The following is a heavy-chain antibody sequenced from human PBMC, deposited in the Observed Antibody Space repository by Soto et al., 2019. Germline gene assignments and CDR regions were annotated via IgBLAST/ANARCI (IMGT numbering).Heavy chain of an antibody. V-gene: IGHV4-59*01. Sequence: SETLSLTCTVSGGSISSYYWSWIRQPPGKGLEWIGYIYYSGSTNYNPSLKSRVTISVDTSKNQFSLELSSLRSEDTAVYYCARRHDSSGSIFDYWGQGTLVTVSS. D-gene: IGHD3-22*01. CDR3: ARRHDSSGSIFDY. CDR1: GGSISSYY. J-gene: IGHJ4*02. CDR2: IYYSGST.